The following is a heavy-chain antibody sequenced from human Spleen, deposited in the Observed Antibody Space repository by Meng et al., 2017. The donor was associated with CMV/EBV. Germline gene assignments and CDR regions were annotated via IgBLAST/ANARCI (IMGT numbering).Heavy chain of an antibody. CDR3: ARGDAVTLYFGY. D-gene: IGHD2-21*02. CDR2: IYDSRTN. V-gene: IGHV4-31*03. J-gene: IGHJ4*02. Sequence: TVSGGSISSYGYCWTWIRQFPEKGLEWVEYIYDSRTNYYNPSLKSRVTISLDTSENQFSLKLSSVTAADTALYYCARGDAVTLYFGYWGQGSLVTVS. CDR1: GGSISSYGYC.